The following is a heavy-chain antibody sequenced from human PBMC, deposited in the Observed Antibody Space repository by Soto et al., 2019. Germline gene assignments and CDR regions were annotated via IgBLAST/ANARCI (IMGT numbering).Heavy chain of an antibody. CDR1: GYSFTSYW. Sequence: GESLKISCKGSGYSFTSYWISWVRQVPVKGLEWMGRIDPSDSYTNYSPSFQGHVTISADKSISPAYLQWRSLKASDTAMYCCATYWSGGSCQPYYYCGMDVWGQGTTVTVSS. CDR3: ATYWSGGSCQPYYYCGMDV. CDR2: IDPSDSYT. D-gene: IGHD2-15*01. J-gene: IGHJ6*02. V-gene: IGHV5-10-1*01.